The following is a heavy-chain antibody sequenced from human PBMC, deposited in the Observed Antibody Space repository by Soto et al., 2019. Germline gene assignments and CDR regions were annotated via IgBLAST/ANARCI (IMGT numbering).Heavy chain of an antibody. CDR3: ANDAFDI. Sequence: PSETLSLTCTVSGGSISSYYWSWIRQPPGKGLEWIGYIYYSGSTNYNPSLKSRVTISVDTSKNQFSLKLSSVTAADTAVYYCANDAFDIWGHGTLVTVSS. CDR1: GGSISSYY. J-gene: IGHJ3*02. CDR2: IYYSGST. V-gene: IGHV4-59*01.